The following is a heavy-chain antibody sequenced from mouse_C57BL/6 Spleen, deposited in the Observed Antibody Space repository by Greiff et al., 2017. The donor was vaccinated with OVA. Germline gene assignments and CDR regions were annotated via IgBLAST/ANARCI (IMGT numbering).Heavy chain of an antibody. V-gene: IGHV1-64*01. CDR1: GYTFTSYW. D-gene: IGHD1-1*01. CDR3: ARGAVVATSDAMDY. Sequence: VQLQQSGAELVKPGASVKLSCKASGYTFTSYWMHWVKQRPGQGLEWIGMIHPNSGSTNYNEKFKSKATLPVDKSSSTAYMPLSSLTSEDSAVYYCARGAVVATSDAMDYWGQGTSVTVSS. J-gene: IGHJ4*01. CDR2: IHPNSGST.